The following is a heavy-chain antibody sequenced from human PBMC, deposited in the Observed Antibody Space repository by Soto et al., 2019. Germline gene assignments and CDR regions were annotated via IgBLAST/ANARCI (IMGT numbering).Heavy chain of an antibody. CDR3: AKDQLRGVRGVITYYYGMDV. V-gene: IGHV3-30*18. D-gene: IGHD3-10*01. Sequence: QVQLVESGGGVVQPGRSLRLSCAASGFTFSSYGMHWVRQAPGKGLEWGAVISYDGSNKYYADSVKGRFTISRDNSKITLYLQMNSLRAEDTAVYYCAKDQLRGVRGVITYYYGMDVWGQGTTVTVSS. CDR1: GFTFSSYG. J-gene: IGHJ6*02. CDR2: ISYDGSNK.